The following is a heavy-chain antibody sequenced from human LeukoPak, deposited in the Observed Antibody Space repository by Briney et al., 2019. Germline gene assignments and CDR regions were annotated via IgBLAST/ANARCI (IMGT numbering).Heavy chain of an antibody. D-gene: IGHD2-2*02. CDR2: IYYSGST. J-gene: IGHJ6*03. CDR3: ARHNCSSTSCYTLYYYYYYMDV. CDR1: GGATSSSSYY. V-gene: IGHV4-39*01. Sequence: SETLSLTCTVSGGATSSSSYYWGWIRQPPGKGPEWIGSIYYSGSTYYNPSLKSRVTISVDTSKNQFSLKLSSVTAADTAVYYCARHNCSSTSCYTLYYYYYYMDVWGKGTTVTVSS.